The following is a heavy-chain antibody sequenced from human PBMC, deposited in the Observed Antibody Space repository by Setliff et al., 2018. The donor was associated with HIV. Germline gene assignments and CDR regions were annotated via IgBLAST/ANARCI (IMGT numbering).Heavy chain of an antibody. CDR3: ARDFLGDGYMDV. J-gene: IGHJ6*03. V-gene: IGHV4-59*12. CDR2: IYYGGST. Sequence: SETLSLTCTVSGGSISSYYCTWIRQPPGKGLEWIGYIYYGGSTNYNPSLKSRVTISGDTSRNQFSLKLSSVTAADTAVYYCARDFLGDGYMDVWGKGTTVTVSS. CDR1: GGSISSYY. D-gene: IGHD3-16*01.